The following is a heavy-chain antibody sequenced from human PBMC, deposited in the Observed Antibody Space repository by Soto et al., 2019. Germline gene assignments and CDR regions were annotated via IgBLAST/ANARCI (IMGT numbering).Heavy chain of an antibody. V-gene: IGHV4-31*03. CDR3: SWVRGHQLLGWFAP. CDR1: GGSISSGGYY. CDR2: IYHSGTT. D-gene: IGHD2-2*01. J-gene: IGHJ5*02. Sequence: QVQLQESGPGLVKPSQTLSLTCTVSGGSISSGGYYWSWIRQHPGKGLEWIGYIYHSGTTYYNPSHKSRGTIAVDTSKSQVSLDLTAVTAAATAAYYCSWVRGHQLLGWFAPWGQGNLVTVAS.